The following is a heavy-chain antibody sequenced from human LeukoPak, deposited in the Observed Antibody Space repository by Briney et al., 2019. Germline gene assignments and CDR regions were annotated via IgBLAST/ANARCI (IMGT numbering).Heavy chain of an antibody. D-gene: IGHD1-14*01. V-gene: IGHV3-21*01. J-gene: IGHJ4*02. Sequence: SGGSLRLSCAASGFTFSSYSMNWVRQAPGKGLEWVSSISSSSSYIYYADSVKGRFTISRDNAKNSLYLQMNSLRAEDTAVYYCARVGTLGFDYWGQGTLVTVSS. CDR2: ISSSSSYI. CDR3: ARVGTLGFDY. CDR1: GFTFSSYS.